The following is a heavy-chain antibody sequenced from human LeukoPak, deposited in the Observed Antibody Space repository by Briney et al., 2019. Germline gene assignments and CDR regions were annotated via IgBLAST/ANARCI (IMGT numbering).Heavy chain of an antibody. CDR3: ARHAYYYDSSGYYSGDDY. CDR1: GYSFTSYW. D-gene: IGHD3-22*01. Sequence: GESLKISCKGSGYSFTSYWIGWVRQMPGKGLEWMGIIYPGDSDTRYSPSFQGQVTISADKSISTAYLQWSSPKASDTAMYYCARHAYYYDSSGYYSGDDYWGQGTLVTVSS. CDR2: IYPGDSDT. V-gene: IGHV5-51*01. J-gene: IGHJ4*02.